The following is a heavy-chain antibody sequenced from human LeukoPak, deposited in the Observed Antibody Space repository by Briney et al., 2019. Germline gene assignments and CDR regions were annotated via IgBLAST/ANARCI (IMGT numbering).Heavy chain of an antibody. V-gene: IGHV3-30*03. CDR1: GFTFSSYG. D-gene: IGHD5-18*01. Sequence: GGSLRLSCAASGFTFSSYGMHWVRQAPGKGLEWVAVISYDGSNKYYADSVKGRFTISRDNSKNTLYLQMNSLRAEDTAVYYCAFLGHTAMAIFDYWGQGTLVTVSS. CDR3: AFLGHTAMAIFDY. CDR2: ISYDGSNK. J-gene: IGHJ4*02.